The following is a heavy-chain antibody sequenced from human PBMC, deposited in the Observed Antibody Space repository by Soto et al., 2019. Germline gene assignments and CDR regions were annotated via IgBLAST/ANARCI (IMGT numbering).Heavy chain of an antibody. V-gene: IGHV4-4*07. J-gene: IGHJ5*02. CDR3: ARDDYKDGGNNWFDP. D-gene: IGHD3-16*01. Sequence: GIPSETLSLTCTVSGGSITNYYWSWIRQPAGKGLEWIGRMYTKERTNYNLSFKSRVTMSVDTSKNQFSLKLNAVTAADTAVYYCARDDYKDGGNNWFDPWGQGTLVTVSS. CDR2: MYTKERT. CDR1: GGSITNYY.